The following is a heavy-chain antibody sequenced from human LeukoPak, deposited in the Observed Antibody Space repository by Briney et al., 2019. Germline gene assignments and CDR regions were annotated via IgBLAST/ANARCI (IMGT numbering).Heavy chain of an antibody. CDR1: GFTFSSYA. CDR3: ASGYCSGGSCQSFDY. Sequence: GGALRLSCAASGFTFSSYAMHWVRQAPGKGLEGVAVISYEGSNKYYADSVKGRFTISRDNSENTLYLQMNSLRAEDTAVYYCASGYCSGGSCQSFDYWGQGTLVTVSP. V-gene: IGHV3-30*04. J-gene: IGHJ4*02. CDR2: ISYEGSNK. D-gene: IGHD2-15*01.